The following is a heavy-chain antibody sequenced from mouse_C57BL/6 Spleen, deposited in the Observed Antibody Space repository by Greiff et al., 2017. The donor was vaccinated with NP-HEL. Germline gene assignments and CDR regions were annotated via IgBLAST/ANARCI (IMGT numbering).Heavy chain of an antibody. CDR1: GYTFTSYW. J-gene: IGHJ3*01. D-gene: IGHD1-1*01. Sequence: QVQLQQPGAELVKPGASVKLSCKASGYTFTSYWMHWVKQRPGRGLEWIGRIDPNSGGTKYNEKFKSKATLTVDKPSSTAYMQLSSLTSEDSAVYYCASSITTVVATGFAYWGQGTLVTVSA. CDR3: ASSITTVVATGFAY. CDR2: IDPNSGGT. V-gene: IGHV1-72*01.